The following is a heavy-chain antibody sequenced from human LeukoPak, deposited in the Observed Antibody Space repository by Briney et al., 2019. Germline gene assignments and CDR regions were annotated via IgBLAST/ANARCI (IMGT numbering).Heavy chain of an antibody. CDR3: ARPIYDYVWGRQPLDAFDI. CDR2: IYYSGST. D-gene: IGHD3-16*01. V-gene: IGHV4-30-4*01. Sequence: SQTLSLTCTVSGGSISSGDYYWSWIRQPPGKGLEWIGYIYYSGSTYYNPSLKSRVTISVDTSKNQFSLKLSSVTAADTAVYYCARPIYDYVWGRQPLDAFDIWGQGTMVTVSS. J-gene: IGHJ3*02. CDR1: GGSISSGDYY.